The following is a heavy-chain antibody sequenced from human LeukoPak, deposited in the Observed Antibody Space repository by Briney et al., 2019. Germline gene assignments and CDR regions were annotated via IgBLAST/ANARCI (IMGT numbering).Heavy chain of an antibody. V-gene: IGHV3-21*01. CDR1: GFTFSSYS. Sequence: GGSLRLSCAASGFTFSSYSMNWVRQAPGKGLEWVSSISSSSSYIHYADSVKGRFTISRDNAKNSLYLQMNSLRAEDTAVYYCARDMGTTVVTYFDYWGQGTLVTVSS. CDR3: ARDMGTTVVTYFDY. D-gene: IGHD4-23*01. CDR2: ISSSSSYI. J-gene: IGHJ4*02.